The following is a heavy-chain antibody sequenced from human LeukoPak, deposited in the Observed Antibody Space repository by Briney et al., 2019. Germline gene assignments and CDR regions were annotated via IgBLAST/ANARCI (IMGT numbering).Heavy chain of an antibody. J-gene: IGHJ4*02. Sequence: PSETLSLTCSVSGDSISSSGYYWDWIRQPPGKGLEWIGYIYYTGSTNYNPSLKSRVTMSVDTSKNQFSLKLRSVTAADTAVYYCARGGYSYRYDYWGQGTLVTVSS. CDR3: ARGGYSYRYDY. D-gene: IGHD5-18*01. CDR2: IYYTGST. CDR1: GDSISSSGYY. V-gene: IGHV4-61*08.